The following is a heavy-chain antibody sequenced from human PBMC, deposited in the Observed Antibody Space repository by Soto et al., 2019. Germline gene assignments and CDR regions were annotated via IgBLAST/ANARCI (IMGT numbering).Heavy chain of an antibody. Sequence: ASVKVSCKASGYTFTGYYMHWLRQAPGQGLEWMGWINLNSGGTNFAQKFQGRVTMTRDTYISTAYMELSRLSSDDTAGYYGARDTTDACDIWGQGTMVTVSS. D-gene: IGHD1-1*01. CDR2: INLNSGGT. CDR1: GYTFTGYY. J-gene: IGHJ3*02. V-gene: IGHV1-2*02. CDR3: ARDTTDACDI.